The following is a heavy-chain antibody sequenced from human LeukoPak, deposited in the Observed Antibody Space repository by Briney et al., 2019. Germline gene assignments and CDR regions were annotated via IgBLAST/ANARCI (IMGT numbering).Heavy chain of an antibody. V-gene: IGHV3-21*01. Sequence: GGSLRLSCAASGFTFSSYGMNWVRQAPGKGLEWVSSISSSSSYIFYADSVKGRFTISRDNAENSLYLQMNSLRAEDTAVYYCARGYCSSTSCPSDVWGQGTTVTVSS. J-gene: IGHJ6*02. CDR3: ARGYCSSTSCPSDV. CDR2: ISSSSSYI. CDR1: GFTFSSYG. D-gene: IGHD2-2*01.